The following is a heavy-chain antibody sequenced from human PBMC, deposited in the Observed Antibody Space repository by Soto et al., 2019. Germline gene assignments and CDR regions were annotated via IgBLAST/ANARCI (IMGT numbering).Heavy chain of an antibody. CDR3: ARGRVVVAATPSGLRYFDL. Sequence: QVQLQQWGAGLLKPSETLSLTCAVYGGSFSGYYWSWIRQPPGKGLEWIGEINHIGSTNCNPSLKSRVTLSVDASKNQFCQKLSSVAAADTAMYDCARGRVVVAATPSGLRYFDLWCRGSLVTVSS. J-gene: IGHJ2*01. CDR1: GGSFSGYY. V-gene: IGHV4-34*01. CDR2: INHIGST. D-gene: IGHD2-15*01.